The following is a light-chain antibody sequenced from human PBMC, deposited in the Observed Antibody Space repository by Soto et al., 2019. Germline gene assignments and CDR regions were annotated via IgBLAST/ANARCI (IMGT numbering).Light chain of an antibody. CDR2: EVN. Sequence: QSALTQPASVSGSPGQSIFISCTGTSSDVGRYNYVSWYQQHPGKAPKLIIYEVNNRPSEISNRFSGSKSANTASLTISGLQAEDEADYYCTSFTSSATYVFGTGTKVTVL. V-gene: IGLV2-14*01. J-gene: IGLJ1*01. CDR3: TSFTSSATYV. CDR1: SSDVGRYNY.